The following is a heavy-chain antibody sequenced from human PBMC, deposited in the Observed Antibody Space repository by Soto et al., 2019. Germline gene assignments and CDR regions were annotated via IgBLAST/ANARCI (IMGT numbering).Heavy chain of an antibody. J-gene: IGHJ6*02. D-gene: IGHD3-10*01. CDR3: ARDLKHRTHSIWFGESTTPYYYYYGMDV. V-gene: IGHV1-18*04. Sequence: ASVKVSCKASGYTFTSYGISWVRQAPGQGLEWMGWISAYNGNTNYAQKLQGRVTMTTDTSTSTAYMELRSLRSDETAVYYCARDLKHRTHSIWFGESTTPYYYYYGMDVWGQGTTVTVSS. CDR2: ISAYNGNT. CDR1: GYTFTSYG.